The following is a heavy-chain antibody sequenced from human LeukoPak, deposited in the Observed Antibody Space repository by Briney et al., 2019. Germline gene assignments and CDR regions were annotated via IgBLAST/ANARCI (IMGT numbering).Heavy chain of an antibody. CDR1: GFTFSSYG. CDR3: ARVNSGWYSYYFDY. CDR2: INSDGSSR. J-gene: IGHJ4*02. V-gene: IGHV3-74*01. D-gene: IGHD6-19*01. Sequence: GGSLRLSCAASGFTFSSYGMSWVRQAPGKGLVWVSHINSDGSSRTYADSVKGRFTISRDNAKNTLYLQLNSLRAEDTAVYYCARVNSGWYSYYFDYWGQGTLVTVSS.